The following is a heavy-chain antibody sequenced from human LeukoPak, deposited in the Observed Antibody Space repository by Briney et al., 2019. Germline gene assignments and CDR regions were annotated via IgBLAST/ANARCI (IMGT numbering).Heavy chain of an antibody. J-gene: IGHJ4*02. Sequence: GGSLRLSCAASGFTFSSYVMSWVRQAPGKGLEWVSTISGRGDFTYYADSVKGRFTISRDNSKNTLYLQMNSLRAEDTAVYYCARGFWSGYHFFDHWGRGTLVTVSS. CDR2: ISGRGDFT. CDR1: GFTFSSYV. CDR3: ARGFWSGYHFFDH. D-gene: IGHD3-3*01. V-gene: IGHV3-23*01.